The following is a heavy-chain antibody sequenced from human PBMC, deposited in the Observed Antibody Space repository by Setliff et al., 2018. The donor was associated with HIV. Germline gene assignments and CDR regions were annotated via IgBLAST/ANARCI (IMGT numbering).Heavy chain of an antibody. D-gene: IGHD6-13*01. CDR2: IDPSDSDA. Sequence: GESLKISCKGSGYSFTTYWISWVRQMPGKGLEWMGRIDPSDSDAKYNPSFQGQVTISADKSISTAYLQWSNLKASDTAMYYCARGATGNLEALDIWGQGTMVTVSS. CDR3: ARGATGNLEALDI. CDR1: GYSFTTYW. J-gene: IGHJ3*02. V-gene: IGHV5-10-1*04.